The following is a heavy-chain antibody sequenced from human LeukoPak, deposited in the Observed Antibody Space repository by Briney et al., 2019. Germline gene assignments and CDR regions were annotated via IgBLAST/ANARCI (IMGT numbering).Heavy chain of an antibody. CDR1: GFTFSTYA. Sequence: GGSLRLSCAASGFTFSTYAMSWVRQAPGKGLEWVAVTSSDLNVKLYADSVKGRFTISRDNSRSTLYLQMNSLRPEDTAIYYCAREGYYGSGSPPSLYFDYWGQGTLVTVSS. V-gene: IGHV3-30*03. CDR2: TSSDLNVK. J-gene: IGHJ4*02. D-gene: IGHD3-10*01. CDR3: AREGYYGSGSPPSLYFDY.